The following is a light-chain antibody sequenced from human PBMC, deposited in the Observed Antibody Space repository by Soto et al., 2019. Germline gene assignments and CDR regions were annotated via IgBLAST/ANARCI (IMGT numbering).Light chain of an antibody. CDR1: QSISNY. CDR3: QESYNTLTFT. Sequence: DIQMTQSPSSLSAAVGDRVTITCRASQSISNYLNWYQQKPGKAPKLLIFAASNLQSGVPSRFSGSGSGTDFTLTISSLQPADFATYYCQESYNTLTFTLGPGTKVDIK. V-gene: IGKV1-39*01. J-gene: IGKJ3*01. CDR2: AAS.